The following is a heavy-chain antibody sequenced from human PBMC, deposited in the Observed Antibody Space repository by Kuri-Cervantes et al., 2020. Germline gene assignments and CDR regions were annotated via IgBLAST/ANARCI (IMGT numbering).Heavy chain of an antibody. D-gene: IGHD4-17*01. CDR3: ARLHYGDYVFDY. CDR1: GGSINSHY. Sequence: SETLSLTCTVSGGSINSHYWGWMRQSPGKGLEWIGSIYSSGSTNYNPSLKSRVTISVDTSKNQFSLKLSSVTAADTAVYYCARLHYGDYVFDYWGQGTLVTVSS. V-gene: IGHV4-59*11. J-gene: IGHJ4*02. CDR2: IYSSGST.